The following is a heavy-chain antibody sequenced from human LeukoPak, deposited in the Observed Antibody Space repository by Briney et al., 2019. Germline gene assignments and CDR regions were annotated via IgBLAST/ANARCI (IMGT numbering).Heavy chain of an antibody. CDR3: ARVGWGIAAAGLDY. CDR1: GGSFSGYY. V-gene: IGHV4-34*01. Sequence: SETLSLTCAVYGGSFSGYYWSWIRQPPGKGLEWIGEISHSGSTNYNPSLKSRVTISVDTSKNQFSLKLSSVTAADTVVYYCARVGWGIAAAGLDYWGQGTLVTVSS. CDR2: ISHSGST. D-gene: IGHD6-13*01. J-gene: IGHJ4*02.